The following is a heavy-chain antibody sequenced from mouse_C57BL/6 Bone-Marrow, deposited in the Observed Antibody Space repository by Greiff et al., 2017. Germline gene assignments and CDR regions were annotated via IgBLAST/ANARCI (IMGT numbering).Heavy chain of an antibody. V-gene: IGHV1-56*01. D-gene: IGHD1-1*01. CDR2: IFPGSGST. CDR1: GYTFTSHW. CDR3: SRGDYYGSPWFAY. J-gene: IGHJ3*01. Sequence: VQLQQSGPELVRPGASVKISCKAPGYTFTSHWMQWVRQRPGQGLEWIGEIFPGSGSTYYNEKFKGKATLTVDTSSSTAYMQLSSLTSEDAAVYYWSRGDYYGSPWFAYWGQGTLVTVAA.